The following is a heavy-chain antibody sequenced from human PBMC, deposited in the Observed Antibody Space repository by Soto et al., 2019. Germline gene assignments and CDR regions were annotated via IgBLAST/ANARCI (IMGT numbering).Heavy chain of an antibody. Sequence: RRLSCAASGFTSSGYWMTWVRQAPGKGLEWVANINQDGSEEYYVDSVKGRFTISRDNAKDSLYLQMNSLRAEDTAIYYCARDYSNPRGRFDPWGQGTLVTVSS. J-gene: IGHJ5*02. CDR3: ARDYSNPRGRFDP. CDR2: INQDGSEE. D-gene: IGHD4-4*01. V-gene: IGHV3-7*01. CDR1: GFTSSGYW.